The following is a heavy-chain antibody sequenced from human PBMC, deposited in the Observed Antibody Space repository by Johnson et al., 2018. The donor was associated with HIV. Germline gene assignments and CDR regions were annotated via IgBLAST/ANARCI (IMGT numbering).Heavy chain of an antibody. V-gene: IGHV3-7*05. CDR1: GFTFVGHA. Sequence: VQLVESGGGLVKPGGSLRLSCAASGFTFVGHAMHWVRQAPGKGLEWVADIKQDGSEKYYLDPVKGRFTISSDNARKSLYLQMNNLRAEDTAVYYCVRDVGSDYEAFDMCGQGTMVTVSS. D-gene: IGHD2-21*01. CDR3: VRDVGSDYEAFDM. CDR2: IKQDGSEK. J-gene: IGHJ3*02.